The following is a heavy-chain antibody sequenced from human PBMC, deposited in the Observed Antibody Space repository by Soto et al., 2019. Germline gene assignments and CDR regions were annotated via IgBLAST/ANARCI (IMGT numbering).Heavy chain of an antibody. J-gene: IGHJ6*03. Sequence: PGGSLRLSCAASGFTFSSYGMYWVRQAPGKGLEWVAVISYDGSNKYYADSVRGRFTISRDNSKNTLFLQMNSLRAEDTAVYYCATEQQYYDFWSGYVRLELSNYYYYMDVWGQGTTVTVSS. D-gene: IGHD3-3*01. CDR2: ISYDGSNK. V-gene: IGHV3-30*03. CDR3: ATEQQYYDFWSGYVRLELSNYYYYMDV. CDR1: GFTFSSYG.